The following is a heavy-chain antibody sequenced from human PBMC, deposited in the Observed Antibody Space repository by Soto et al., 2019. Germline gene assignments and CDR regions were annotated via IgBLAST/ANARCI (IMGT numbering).Heavy chain of an antibody. Sequence: GGSLRLSCAASGFTFSSYGMHWVRQAPGKGLEWVAGIWYDGSNKYYADSVKGRFTISRDNSKNTLYLQMNSLRAEDTAVYYCARSYGSGSYYYYYYYMDVWGKGTTVTVSS. D-gene: IGHD3-10*01. V-gene: IGHV3-33*08. CDR2: IWYDGSNK. CDR3: ARSYGSGSYYYYYYYMDV. CDR1: GFTFSSYG. J-gene: IGHJ6*03.